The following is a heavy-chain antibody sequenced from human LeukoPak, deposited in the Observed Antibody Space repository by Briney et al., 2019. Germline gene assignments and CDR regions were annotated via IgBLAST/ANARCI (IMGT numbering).Heavy chain of an antibody. D-gene: IGHD3-9*01. CDR2: IYYGGST. CDR1: GGSISSYY. V-gene: IGHV4-59*01. J-gene: IGHJ6*02. Sequence: SETLSLTCTVSGGSISSYYWSWIGHPPGKGLELIVYIYYGGSTNYNPSLKSRVTISVDTSKNQFSLKLSSVTAADTAVYYCARAKGDLLRYFDRRLTLALDYYYYYGMDVWGQGTTVTVSS. CDR3: ARAKGDLLRYFDRRLTLALDYYYYYGMDV.